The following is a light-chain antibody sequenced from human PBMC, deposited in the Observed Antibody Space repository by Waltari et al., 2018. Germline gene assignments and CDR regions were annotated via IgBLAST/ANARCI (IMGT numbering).Light chain of an antibody. CDR3: QQYDNLPST. CDR1: HAISNY. CDR2: DAS. V-gene: IGKV1-33*01. Sequence: DIQMTQSPSSLSASVADRVTITCQATHAISNYLNCYQQKPWKAPKLLISDASNLETGAPSRFSGSGSGTDFTVSISSLKPKDIATYYCQQYDNLPSTFGQGTRLEIK. J-gene: IGKJ5*01.